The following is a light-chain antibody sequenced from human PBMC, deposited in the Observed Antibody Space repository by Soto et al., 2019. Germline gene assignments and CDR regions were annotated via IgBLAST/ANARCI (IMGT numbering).Light chain of an antibody. J-gene: IGLJ3*02. CDR3: QSYDSNLSLV. Sequence: QSVLTQPPSVSGAPGQRVTISCTGSRSNIGAGYDVHWFHQLPGAAPKLLIFGNNNRPSGVPDRFSGSRSGTSASLAITGLQAEDEADYYCQSYDSNLSLVFGGGTQLTVL. V-gene: IGLV1-40*01. CDR2: GNN. CDR1: RSNIGAGYD.